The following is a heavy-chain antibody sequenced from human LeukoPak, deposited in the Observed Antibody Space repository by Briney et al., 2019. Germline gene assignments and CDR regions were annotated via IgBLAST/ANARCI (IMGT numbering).Heavy chain of an antibody. CDR1: GFTFSSYS. Sequence: GGSLRLSCAASGFTFSSYSMNWVRQAPGKGLEWVPSISSSSSYIYYADSVKGRFTISRDNAKNSLYLQMNSLRAEDTAVYYCARDQSASYDFWSGYRDAFDIWGQGTMVTVSS. J-gene: IGHJ3*02. D-gene: IGHD3-3*01. V-gene: IGHV3-21*01. CDR2: ISSSSSYI. CDR3: ARDQSASYDFWSGYRDAFDI.